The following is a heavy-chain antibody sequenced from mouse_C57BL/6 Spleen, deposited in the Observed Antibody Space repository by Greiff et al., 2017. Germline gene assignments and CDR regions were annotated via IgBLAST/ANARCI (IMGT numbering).Heavy chain of an antibody. J-gene: IGHJ4*01. D-gene: IGHD1-1*01. CDR2: IWSGGST. CDR3: AKGYYGSRYYAMDY. V-gene: IGHV2-4*01. Sequence: QVQLQQSGPGLVQPSQSLSITCTVSGFSLTSYGVHWVRQPPGKGLEWLGVIWSGGSTDYNAAFISRLSISKDNSKSQVFFKMNSLQADDTAIYYCAKGYYGSRYYAMDYWGQGTSVTVSS. CDR1: GFSLTSYG.